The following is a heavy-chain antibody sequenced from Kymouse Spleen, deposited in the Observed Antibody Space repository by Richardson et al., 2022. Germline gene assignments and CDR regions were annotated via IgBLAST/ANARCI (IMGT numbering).Heavy chain of an antibody. Sequence: QLQLQESGPGLVKPSETLSLTCTVSGGSISSSSYYWGWIRQPPGKGLEWIGSIYYSGSTYYNPSLKSRVTISVDTSKNQFSLKLSSVTAADTAVYYCARGNYYGSGSYSLGMDVWGQGTTVTVSS. J-gene: IGHJ6*02. CDR3: ARGNYYGSGSYSLGMDV. CDR1: GGSISSSSYY. V-gene: IGHV4-39*01. D-gene: IGHD3-10*01. CDR2: IYYSGST.